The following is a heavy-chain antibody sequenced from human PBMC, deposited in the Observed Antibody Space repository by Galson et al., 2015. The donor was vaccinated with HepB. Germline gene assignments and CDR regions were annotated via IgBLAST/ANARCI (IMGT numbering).Heavy chain of an antibody. D-gene: IGHD3-10*01. CDR3: ARDLWFRDDYYYYYMDV. J-gene: IGHJ6*03. V-gene: IGHV3-11*01. CDR2: INTSGNTI. Sequence: SLRLSCAVSGFIFSDYSMSWIRQTPGKGLEWVSSINTSGNTIYYADSVKGRFTISRDNAKNSLYLQMNSLRAEDTAVYYCARDLWFRDDYYYYYMDVWGKGTTVTVSS. CDR1: GFIFSDYS.